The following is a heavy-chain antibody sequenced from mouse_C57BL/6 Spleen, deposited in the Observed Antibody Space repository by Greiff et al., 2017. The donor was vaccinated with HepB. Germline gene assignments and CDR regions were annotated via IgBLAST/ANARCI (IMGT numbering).Heavy chain of an antibody. J-gene: IGHJ1*03. CDR3: AKDYGSSYSSYWYFDV. CDR2: IFPGSGST. V-gene: IGHV1-75*01. CDR1: GYTFTDYY. Sequence: QVQLQQSGPELVKPGASVKISCKASGYTFTDYYIYWVKQRPGQGLEWIGWIFPGSGSTYYNEKFKGKATLTVDKSSSTAYMLLSSLTSEDSAVYFCAKDYGSSYSSYWYFDVWGTGTTVTVSS. D-gene: IGHD1-1*01.